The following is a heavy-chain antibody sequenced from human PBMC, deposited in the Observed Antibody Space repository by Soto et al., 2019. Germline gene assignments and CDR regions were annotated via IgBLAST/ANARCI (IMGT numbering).Heavy chain of an antibody. CDR1: GYTFTSYD. V-gene: IGHV1-8*01. Sequence: ASVKVSCKASGYTFTSYDINWVRQATGQGLEWMGWMNPNSGNTGYAQKFQGRVTMTRNTSISTAYMELSSLRSEDTAVYYCARVLPYSSSTIVDYWGQGTLVTVSS. CDR3: ARVLPYSSSTIVDY. J-gene: IGHJ4*02. D-gene: IGHD6-13*01. CDR2: MNPNSGNT.